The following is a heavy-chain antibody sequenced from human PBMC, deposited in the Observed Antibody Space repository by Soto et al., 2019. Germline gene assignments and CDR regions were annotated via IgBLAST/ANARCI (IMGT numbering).Heavy chain of an antibody. Sequence: GGSRRLSCAASGFTFSSYAMSWVRQAPGKGLEWVSAISGSGGSTYYADSVKGRFTISRDNSKNTLYLQMNSLRAEDTAVYYCAKGLYGDYVAFDIWGQGTMVTVSS. V-gene: IGHV3-23*01. CDR1: GFTFSSYA. J-gene: IGHJ3*02. CDR2: ISGSGGST. D-gene: IGHD4-17*01. CDR3: AKGLYGDYVAFDI.